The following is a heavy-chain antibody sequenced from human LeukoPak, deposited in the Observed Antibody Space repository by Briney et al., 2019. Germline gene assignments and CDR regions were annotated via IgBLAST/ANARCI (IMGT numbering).Heavy chain of an antibody. J-gene: IGHJ4*02. Sequence: ASVKVSCKTSGYTFSSYGFSWVRQAPAQGLEWMGWISGNNGNTNYAQNLQGRVPMTTDTSTSTVYMELRSLRSDDTAVYYCARVQSSGLLDYWGQGTLVTVSS. CDR2: ISGNNGNT. CDR3: ARVQSSGLLDY. D-gene: IGHD6-19*01. CDR1: GYTFSSYG. V-gene: IGHV1-18*01.